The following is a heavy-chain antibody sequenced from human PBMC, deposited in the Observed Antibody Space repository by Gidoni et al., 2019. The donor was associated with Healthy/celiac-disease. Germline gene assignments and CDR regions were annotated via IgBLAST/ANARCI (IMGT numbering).Heavy chain of an antibody. CDR1: GFSLSNARMG. J-gene: IGHJ4*02. CDR3: ARILYSSGWYVDY. V-gene: IGHV2-26*01. D-gene: IGHD6-19*01. Sequence: VTLKESGPVLVNPTETLTLTCPVSGFSLSNARMGVSWIRQPPGKALEWLAHIFSNDEKSYSTSLKSRLTIAKDTSKSQVVLTMTNMDPVDTATYYCARILYSSGWYVDYWGQGTLVTVSS. CDR2: IFSNDEK.